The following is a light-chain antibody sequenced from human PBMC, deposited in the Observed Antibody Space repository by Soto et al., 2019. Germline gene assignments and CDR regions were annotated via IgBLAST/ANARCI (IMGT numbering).Light chain of an antibody. CDR3: QQRNNRPPHT. CDR2: DAS. Sequence: EIVLTQSPATLSLSPGERATLSCRASQSVSSYLAWYQQKPGQAPRLLIYDASTRATGIPARFSGSGSGTDFNLTISSREPEDVAVYDCQQRNNRPPHTFGHGTKVEIK. J-gene: IGKJ3*01. CDR1: QSVSSY. V-gene: IGKV3-11*01.